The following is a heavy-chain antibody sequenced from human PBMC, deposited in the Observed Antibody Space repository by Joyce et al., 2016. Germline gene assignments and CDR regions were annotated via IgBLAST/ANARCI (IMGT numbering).Heavy chain of an antibody. CDR3: ARAIYSNNYRHNWFDS. V-gene: IGHV4-59*01. CDR1: GGSIGFYY. J-gene: IGHJ5*01. CDR2: IYYSRNT. D-gene: IGHD4-11*01. Sequence: QVQLQESGPRLVKPSETLSLTCTVSGGSIGFYYWNWIRQSPGKGLEWIGNIYYSRNTNYNPSLKSRLTISVDSPKNQFSLNLSSVTPADTAVYYGARAIYSNNYRHNWFDSWGQGTLVTVSS.